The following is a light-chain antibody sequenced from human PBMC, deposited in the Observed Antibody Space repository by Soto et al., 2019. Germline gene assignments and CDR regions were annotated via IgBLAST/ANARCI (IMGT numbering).Light chain of an antibody. J-gene: IGKJ1*01. Sequence: DIQMTQSPFTLSASGGDRVTITCRASQSISRGLAWYQQKPGKAPSLLIYGVSSLQSGVPSRFSGSGSGTEYTLTISSLQPDDFATDYCQQYNSYYPPKFGQGTKVESK. CDR2: GVS. CDR3: QQYNSYYPPK. CDR1: QSISRG. V-gene: IGKV1-5*01.